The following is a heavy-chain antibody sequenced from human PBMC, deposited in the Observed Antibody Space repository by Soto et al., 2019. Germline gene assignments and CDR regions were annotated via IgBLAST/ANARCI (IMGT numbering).Heavy chain of an antibody. J-gene: IGHJ4*02. CDR3: ANWAYCGGDCYSYLDD. CDR1: GFTFSSYA. D-gene: IGHD2-21*02. Sequence: GGSLRLSCAASGFTFSSYAMSWVRQAPGKGLEWVSAISGSGGSTYYADSVKGRFTISRDNSKNTLYLQMNSLRAEDTAVYYCANWAYCGGDCYSYLDDWGQGTLVTVSS. V-gene: IGHV3-23*01. CDR2: ISGSGGST.